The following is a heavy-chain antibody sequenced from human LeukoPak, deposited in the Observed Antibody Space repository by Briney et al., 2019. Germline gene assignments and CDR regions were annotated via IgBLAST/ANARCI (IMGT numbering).Heavy chain of an antibody. CDR1: GGSISSYY. D-gene: IGHD3-22*01. V-gene: IGHV4-59*01. CDR2: IYYSGST. J-gene: IGHJ6*02. CDR3: ARGHYYDSSGYYYVPPYYYYYYGMDV. Sequence: SETLSLTCTVSGGSISSYYWSWIRQPPGKGLEWIGYIYYSGSTNYNPSLKSRVTISVDTSKSQFSLKLSSVTAADTAVYYCARGHYYDSSGYYYVPPYYYYYYGMDVWGQGTTVTVSS.